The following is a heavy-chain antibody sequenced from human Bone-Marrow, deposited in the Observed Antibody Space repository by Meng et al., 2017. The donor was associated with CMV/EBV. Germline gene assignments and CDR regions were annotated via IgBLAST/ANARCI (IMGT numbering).Heavy chain of an antibody. J-gene: IGHJ4*02. CDR3: ATDRGSSYHYRFYY. CDR1: GFTFSSYW. Sequence: GESLKISCTASGFTFSSYWMIWVRKTPGKGLEWVASIKQDGSEKYYVDSVKGRFTISRDNGKNSLFLQIKSLKAEDTAVYYCATDRGSSYHYRFYYWGQGTLVTVSS. CDR2: IKQDGSEK. V-gene: IGHV3-7*01. D-gene: IGHD1-14*01.